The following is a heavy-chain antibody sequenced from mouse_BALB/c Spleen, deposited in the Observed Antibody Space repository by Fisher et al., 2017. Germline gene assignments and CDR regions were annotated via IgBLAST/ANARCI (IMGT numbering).Heavy chain of an antibody. D-gene: IGHD4-1*01. CDR3: ARRNWADYYAMDY. Sequence: KFKGKATLTVDKSSSTAYMELRSLTSEDTAVYYCARRNWADYYAMDYWGQGTSVTVSS. J-gene: IGHJ4*01. V-gene: IGHV1-18*01.